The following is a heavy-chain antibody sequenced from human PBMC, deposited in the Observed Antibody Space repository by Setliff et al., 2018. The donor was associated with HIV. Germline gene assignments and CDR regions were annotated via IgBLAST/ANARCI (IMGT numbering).Heavy chain of an antibody. D-gene: IGHD6-6*01. CDR2: IHAGNGYT. V-gene: IGHV1-3*01. J-gene: IGHJ3*01. Sequence: ASVKVSCKASGYTFTSYAMHWVRQAPGQRLEWMGWIHAGNGYTKYSQKFQGRVTFTRDTSASAAYMDLSSLRSEDTAVYYCARDIPPEYPGFDLWGQGTVVTVS. CDR3: ARDIPPEYPGFDL. CDR1: GYTFTSYA.